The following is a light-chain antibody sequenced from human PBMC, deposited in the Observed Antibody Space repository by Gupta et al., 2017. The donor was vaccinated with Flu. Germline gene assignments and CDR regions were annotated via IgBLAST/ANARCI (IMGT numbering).Light chain of an antibody. CDR1: QSVSDY. CDR2: SPS. V-gene: IGKV3-11*01. J-gene: IGKJ2*01. Sequence: EIVLTQSPATLSLSPGDRADLSCRASQSVSDYIVWYQQKPGQPPRLLLFSPSTRAAGIPPRFSVSGFGTDFTLTISSLEPEDFAVYYCQQRSNWPMYTFGQGTRLEI. CDR3: QQRSNWPMYT.